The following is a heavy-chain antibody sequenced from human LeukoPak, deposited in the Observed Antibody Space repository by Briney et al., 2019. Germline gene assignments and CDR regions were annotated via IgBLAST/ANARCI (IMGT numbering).Heavy chain of an antibody. CDR2: IRYDGSNK. D-gene: IGHD1-26*01. CDR1: GFTFSSYG. V-gene: IGHV3-30*02. Sequence: GGSLRLSCAASGFTFSSYGMHWVRQAPGKGLEWVAFIRYDGSNKYYADSVKGRFTISRDNSKNTLYLQMNSLRAEDTAVYYCAKDKGGIVGAPFDYWGQGTLVTVFS. J-gene: IGHJ4*02. CDR3: AKDKGGIVGAPFDY.